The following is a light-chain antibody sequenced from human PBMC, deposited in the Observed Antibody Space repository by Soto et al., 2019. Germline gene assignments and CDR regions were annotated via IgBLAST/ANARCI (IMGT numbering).Light chain of an antibody. CDR3: NSYSSSTTLYL. V-gene: IGLV1-40*01. J-gene: IGLJ1*01. CDR2: GDS. Sequence: QSVLTQPPSVSGAPGQRVTISCTGSSSNIGTNYDVYWYQHLPGTAPKLLTYGDSIRPSGVPVRFSASQSGTSASLTITGLQAEDEADYYCNSYSSSTTLYLFGTGTKVTVL. CDR1: SSNIGTNYD.